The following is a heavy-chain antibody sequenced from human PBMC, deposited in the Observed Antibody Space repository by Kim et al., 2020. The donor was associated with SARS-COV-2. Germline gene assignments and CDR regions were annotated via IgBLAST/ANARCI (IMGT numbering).Heavy chain of an antibody. D-gene: IGHD3-10*01. V-gene: IGHV4-31*03. CDR2: IYYSGST. Sequence: SETLSLTCSVSGGSISSGGYYWSWIRQHPGKGLEWIGYIYYSGSTYYNPSLKSRVTLSVDTSKNQFSLKLSSVTAADTAVYYCARDRHSSNKRITMVRGVIGGFDPWGQGTLVTVSS. CDR1: GGSISSGGYY. J-gene: IGHJ5*02. CDR3: ARDRHSSNKRITMVRGVIGGFDP.